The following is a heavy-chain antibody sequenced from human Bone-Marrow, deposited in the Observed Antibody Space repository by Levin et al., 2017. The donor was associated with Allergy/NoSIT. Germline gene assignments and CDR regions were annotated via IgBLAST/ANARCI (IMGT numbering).Heavy chain of an antibody. J-gene: IGHJ2*01. D-gene: IGHD4-23*01. CDR2: IKPDGRTT. CDR3: ARDGGTVAAHDWWFDL. V-gene: IGHV3-74*01. Sequence: GGSLRLSCAASEFLFNNYWMNWVRQAPGKGLVWVSRIKPDGRTTTYADSVKGRFTISRDDAKNTLYLQMNSLRAEDTAVYYCARDGGTVAAHDWWFDLWGRGTLVTVSS. CDR1: EFLFNNYW.